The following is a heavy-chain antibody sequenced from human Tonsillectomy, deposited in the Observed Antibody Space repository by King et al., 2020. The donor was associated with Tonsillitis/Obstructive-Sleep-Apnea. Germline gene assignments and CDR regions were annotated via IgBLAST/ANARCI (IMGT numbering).Heavy chain of an antibody. V-gene: IGHV3-74*01. CDR1: GFTFSSYW. Sequence: VQLVESGGGLVQPGGSLRLSCAASGFTFSSYWMHWVRQAPGKGLVWVSRINSDGSSTSYADSVKGRFTISRDNAKNTLYLQMNSLRVEDTAVYSCAGEIEGYYGMDVWGQGTTVTVSS. D-gene: IGHD3-22*01. J-gene: IGHJ6*02. CDR3: AGEIEGYYGMDV. CDR2: INSDGSST.